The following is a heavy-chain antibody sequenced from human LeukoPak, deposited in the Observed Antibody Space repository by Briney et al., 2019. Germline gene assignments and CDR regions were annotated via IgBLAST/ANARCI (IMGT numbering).Heavy chain of an antibody. V-gene: IGHV4-34*01. D-gene: IGHD6-19*01. J-gene: IGHJ6*03. CDR2: IHYSGSA. Sequence: SETLSLTCAVYGGSFSGYYWTWIRQPPGKGLEWIGEIHYSGSATYNPSLKSRVTISVDTSKNQFSLKLSSVTAADTAVYYCARHVSAYSSGLPYYMDVWGKGTTVTVSS. CDR1: GGSFSGYY. CDR3: ARHVSAYSSGLPYYMDV.